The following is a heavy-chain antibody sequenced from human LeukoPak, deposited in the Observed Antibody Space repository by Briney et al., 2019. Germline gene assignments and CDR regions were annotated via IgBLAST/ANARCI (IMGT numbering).Heavy chain of an antibody. Sequence: SQTLSLTCTVSGGAISSGDYSWRWIRPPPGKGMEWIGYIYYRRSTYYNPSLKSRVTISVDTSKTQYSLTLSSVTAADTAVYYRASTVTENFQHWGQGTLVTVSS. CDR3: ASTVTENFQH. D-gene: IGHD4-17*01. CDR1: GGAISSGDYS. CDR2: IYYRRST. V-gene: IGHV4-30-4*01. J-gene: IGHJ1*01.